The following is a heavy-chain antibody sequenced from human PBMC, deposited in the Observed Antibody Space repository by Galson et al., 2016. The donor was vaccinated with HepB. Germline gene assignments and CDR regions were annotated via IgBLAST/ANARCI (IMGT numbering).Heavy chain of an antibody. J-gene: IGHJ6*02. CDR3: ARDMVRDSSSYYYYYGLDV. D-gene: IGHD6-6*01. CDR1: GFTFSNYA. CDR2: IWYDGSSK. V-gene: IGHV3-33*01. Sequence: SLRLSCAASGFTFSNYAMHWVRQAPGKGLEWVAVIWYDGSSKYYIDSVKGRFTISRDNSKNTLNLQMSSLRAADTALYYCARDMVRDSSSYYYYYGLDVWGQGTTVTVSS.